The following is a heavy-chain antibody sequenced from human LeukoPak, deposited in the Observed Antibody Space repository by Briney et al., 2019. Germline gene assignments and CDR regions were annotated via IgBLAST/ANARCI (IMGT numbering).Heavy chain of an antibody. D-gene: IGHD2-2*01. CDR3: ARHDIVVVPAANGKIGFDP. CDR2: INPSGGST. CDR1: GYTFTSYY. J-gene: IGHJ5*02. Sequence: ASVKVSCKASGYTFTSYYMHWVRQAPGQGLEWIGIINPSGGSTSYAQKFQGRVTMTRDTSTSTVYMELSSLRSEDTAVYYCARHDIVVVPAANGKIGFDPWGQGTLVTVSS. V-gene: IGHV1-46*01.